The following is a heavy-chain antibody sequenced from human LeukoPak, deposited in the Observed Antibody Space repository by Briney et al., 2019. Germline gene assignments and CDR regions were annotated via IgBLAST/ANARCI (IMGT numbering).Heavy chain of an antibody. CDR1: GGSISSYY. V-gene: IGHV4-59*12. Sequence: PSGTLSLTCTVSGGSISSYYWSWIRQPPGKGLEWIGYIYYSGSTNYNPSLKSRVTISVDTSKNQFSLKLSSVTAADTAVYYCARDHMVRQPLWGQGTLVTVSS. J-gene: IGHJ4*02. CDR3: ARDHMVRQPL. CDR2: IYYSGST. D-gene: IGHD3-10*01.